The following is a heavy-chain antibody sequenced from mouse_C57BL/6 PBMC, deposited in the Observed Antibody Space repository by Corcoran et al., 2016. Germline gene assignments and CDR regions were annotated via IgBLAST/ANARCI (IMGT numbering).Heavy chain of an antibody. V-gene: IGHV9-3*01. D-gene: IGHD1-1*01. Sequence: QIQWVQSGPELKKPGERVKISCKASGDTLTTYGMSWVKKAPGKGFKWMGWINTYSGVPTYADDFKGRFAFTLETSASTAYLQINNLNNEETATYFCARKYYGSTYYFDYWGQGTTLTVSS. J-gene: IGHJ2*01. CDR2: INTYSGVP. CDR1: GDTLTTYG. CDR3: ARKYYGSTYYFDY.